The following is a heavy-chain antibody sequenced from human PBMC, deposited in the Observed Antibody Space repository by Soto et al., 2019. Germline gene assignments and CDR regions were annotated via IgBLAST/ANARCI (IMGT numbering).Heavy chain of an antibody. V-gene: IGHV4-39*01. Sequence: PSETLSLTCTVSGGSISSSSYYWGWIRQPPGKGLEWIGSIFYSGTTYYNPSLKSRVTISVDTSKNQFSLKLSSVTAADTAVYYCACIFSGGYSYDFSYSGMDVWGPGNTVTISS. CDR1: GGSISSSSYY. J-gene: IGHJ6*02. CDR2: IFYSGTT. D-gene: IGHD5-18*01. CDR3: ACIFSGGYSYDFSYSGMDV.